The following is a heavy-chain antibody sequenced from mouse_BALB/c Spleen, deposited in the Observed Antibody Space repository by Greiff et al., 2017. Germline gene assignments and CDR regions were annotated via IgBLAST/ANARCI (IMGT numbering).Heavy chain of an antibody. J-gene: IGHJ4*01. Sequence: EVQLVESGGGLVKPGGSLKLSCAASGFTFSDYYMYWVRQTPEKRLEWVATISDGGSYTYYPDTVKGRFTISRDNAKNTLYLQMSSLKSEDTALYYCARRVLGAMDYWGQGTSVTVSS. D-gene: IGHD3-1*01. CDR2: ISDGGSYT. CDR3: ARRVLGAMDY. CDR1: GFTFSDYY. V-gene: IGHV5-4*02.